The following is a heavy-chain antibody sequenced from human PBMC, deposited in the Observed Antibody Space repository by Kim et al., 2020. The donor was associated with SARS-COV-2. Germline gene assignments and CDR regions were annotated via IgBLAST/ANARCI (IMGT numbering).Heavy chain of an antibody. CDR3: ARVPDRYDILTGYFDY. CDR1: GFTVSSNY. J-gene: IGHJ4*02. Sequence: GGSLRLSCAASGFTVSSNYMSWVRQAPGKGLEWVSVIYSGGSTYYADSVKGRFTISRDNSKNTLYLQMNSLRAEDTAVYYCARVPDRYDILTGYFDYWGQGTLVTVSS. CDR2: IYSGGST. D-gene: IGHD3-9*01. V-gene: IGHV3-53*01.